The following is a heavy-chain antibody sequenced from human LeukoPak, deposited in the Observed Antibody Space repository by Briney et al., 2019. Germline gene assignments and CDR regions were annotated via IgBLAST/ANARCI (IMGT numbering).Heavy chain of an antibody. CDR1: GFTFNNYG. CDR3: AKALFSFDWLLGRNWFDP. Sequence: GGSLRLSCAASGFTFNNYGMNWVRQAPGKGLEWVSAISGSGGSTYYADSVKGRFTISRDNSKNTLYLQMNSLRAEDTAVYYCAKALFSFDWLLGRNWFDPWGQGTLVTVSS. CDR2: ISGSGGST. D-gene: IGHD3-9*01. V-gene: IGHV3-23*01. J-gene: IGHJ5*02.